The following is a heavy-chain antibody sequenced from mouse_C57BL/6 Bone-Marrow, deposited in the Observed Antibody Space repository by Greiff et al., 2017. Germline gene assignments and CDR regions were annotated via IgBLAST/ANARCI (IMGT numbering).Heavy chain of an antibody. CDR1: GYTFTSYG. CDR2: IYPRSGNT. Sequence: VQLQQSGAELARPGASVKLSCKASGYTFTSYGISWVKQRTGQGLEWIGEIYPRSGNTYYNEKFKSKATLTVDKPSSTAYMQLSSLTSEDSAVYYCARSRWLPSWFAYWGQGTLVTVSA. J-gene: IGHJ3*01. D-gene: IGHD2-3*01. CDR3: ARSRWLPSWFAY. V-gene: IGHV1-81*01.